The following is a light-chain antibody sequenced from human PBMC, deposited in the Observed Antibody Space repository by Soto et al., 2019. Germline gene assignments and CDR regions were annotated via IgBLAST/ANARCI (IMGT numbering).Light chain of an antibody. Sequence: DIVMTQSPDSLSVSLGERATIKCRSSQSVLHRSNGNHYIAWYQQKPGQPPKLLIYWSSTRDSGVPDRFIGSGSGTDLTLTFSSLQAEDVAVDYWQQYQSLPFTFGPGTKVHIE. CDR2: WSS. CDR1: QSVLHRSNGNHY. V-gene: IGKV4-1*01. J-gene: IGKJ3*01. CDR3: QQYQSLPFT.